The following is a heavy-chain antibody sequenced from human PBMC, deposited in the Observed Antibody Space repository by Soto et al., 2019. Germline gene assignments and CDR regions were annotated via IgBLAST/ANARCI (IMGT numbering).Heavy chain of an antibody. CDR3: ARATYDYIWGSYRPGVGWFDP. D-gene: IGHD3-16*02. J-gene: IGHJ5*02. V-gene: IGHV4-31*11. CDR1: GGSFSGYY. Sequence: PSETLSLTCAVYGGSFSGYYWSWIRQHPGKGLEWIGYIYYSGSTYYNPSLKSRVTISVDTSKNQFSLKLSSVTAADTAVYYCARATYDYIWGSYRPGVGWFDPWGQGTLVTVSS. CDR2: IYYSGST.